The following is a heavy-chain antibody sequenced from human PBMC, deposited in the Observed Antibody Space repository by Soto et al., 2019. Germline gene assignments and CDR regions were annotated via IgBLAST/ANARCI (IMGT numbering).Heavy chain of an antibody. D-gene: IGHD3-10*01. Sequence: GRSLRLSCAASGCRIIDCSMNWISRAPGKGLEWISYISTNNDAIYYADSVKGRFTISRDNSKNSLYLQMNILRAEDTALYYFASVLGSRRSGSYPSYWGQGTLVTVSS. CDR1: GCRIIDCS. V-gene: IGHV3-48*01. CDR2: ISTNNDAI. J-gene: IGHJ4*02. CDR3: ASVLGSRRSGSYPSY.